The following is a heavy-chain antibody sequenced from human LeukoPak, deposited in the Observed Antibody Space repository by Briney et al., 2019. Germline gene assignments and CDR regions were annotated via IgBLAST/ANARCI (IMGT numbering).Heavy chain of an antibody. D-gene: IGHD3-9*01. J-gene: IGHJ4*02. CDR2: INPNSGGT. V-gene: IGHV1-2*02. CDR1: GYTFTDYF. CDR3: ARDGDILTGYLDY. Sequence: ASVKVSCKASGYTFTDYFLHWVQQAPGQGLEWIGWINPNSGGTYYAQKFQGRVTMTRDTSIITAYMELSRLRSDDTAVYYCARDGDILTGYLDYWGQGTLVTVSS.